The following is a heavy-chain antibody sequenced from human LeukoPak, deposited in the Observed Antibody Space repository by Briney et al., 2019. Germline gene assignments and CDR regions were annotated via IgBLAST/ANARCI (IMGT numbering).Heavy chain of an antibody. J-gene: IGHJ4*02. CDR2: IGSSGSYI. CDR1: GFTFSSYS. V-gene: IGHV3-21*01. CDR3: ARRATTERGHSYGLDF. D-gene: IGHD5-18*01. Sequence: GGSLRLSCAASGFTFSSYSMNWVRQAPGKGLEWVSSIGSSGSYIYYADSLTGRFTISRDNAKNSLYLQMNSLRAEDTAMYYCARRATTERGHSYGLDFWGQGTLVTVSS.